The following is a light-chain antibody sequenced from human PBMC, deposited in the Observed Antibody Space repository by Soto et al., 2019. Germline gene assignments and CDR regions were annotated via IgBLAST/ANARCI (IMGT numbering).Light chain of an antibody. Sequence: QSALTQPASVSGSPGQSITISCTGTSSDVGGYNYVSWYQQHPGKAPKLMIYEVSNRPSGVSNRFSGSKSGNTASLTISGLQAEDEADYYRSSYISSSPVVFGGGTKVTVL. CDR2: EVS. J-gene: IGLJ2*01. CDR3: SSYISSSPVV. V-gene: IGLV2-14*01. CDR1: SSDVGGYNY.